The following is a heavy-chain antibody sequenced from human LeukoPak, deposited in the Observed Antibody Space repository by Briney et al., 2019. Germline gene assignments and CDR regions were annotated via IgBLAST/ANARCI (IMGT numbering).Heavy chain of an antibody. CDR2: MYYSGST. J-gene: IGHJ5*02. V-gene: IGHV4-59*01. CDR3: ARSLPATVAGANWFDP. Sequence: SGTLSLTCSVSGGSISGYYWDWIRQPPGKGLEWIGYMYYSGSTNYNPSLKSRVSMSVDTSRNQLSLKLTSVTAADTAVYYCARSLPATVAGANWFDPWGQGTLVTVSS. CDR1: GGSISGYY. D-gene: IGHD6-13*01.